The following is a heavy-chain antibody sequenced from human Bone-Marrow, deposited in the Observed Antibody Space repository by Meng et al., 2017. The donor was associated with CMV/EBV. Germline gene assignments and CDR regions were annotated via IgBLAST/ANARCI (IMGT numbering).Heavy chain of an antibody. Sequence: GGSLRLSCAASGFTFDDYAMHWVRQAPGKGLEWVSGISWNSGSIDYADSVKGRFTISRDNAKNSLYLQMNSLRAEDMAVYYCAREGEQDIVVVPAAYRGLYYYYGMDVWGQGTTVTVYS. J-gene: IGHJ6*01. CDR1: GFTFDDYA. D-gene: IGHD2-2*01. V-gene: IGHV3-9*03. CDR3: AREGEQDIVVVPAAYRGLYYYYGMDV. CDR2: ISWNSGSI.